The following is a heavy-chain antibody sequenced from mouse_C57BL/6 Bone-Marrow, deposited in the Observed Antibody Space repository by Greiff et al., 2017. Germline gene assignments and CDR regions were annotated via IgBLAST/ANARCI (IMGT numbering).Heavy chain of an antibody. CDR3: GTEVVWGRGFDY. V-gene: IGHV1-26*01. J-gene: IGHJ2*01. Sequence: EVQLQQSGPELVKPGASVKISCKASGYTFTDYYMNWVKQSHGKSLEWIGDINPNNGGTSYNQKFKGKATLTVDKSSSTAYMELRSRPSEDSAVYYYGTEVVWGRGFDYWGQGTTLTVSS. CDR2: INPNNGGT. CDR1: GYTFTDYY. D-gene: IGHD4-1*01.